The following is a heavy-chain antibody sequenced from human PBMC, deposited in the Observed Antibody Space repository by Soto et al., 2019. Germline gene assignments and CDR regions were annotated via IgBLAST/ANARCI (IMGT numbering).Heavy chain of an antibody. J-gene: IGHJ6*03. D-gene: IGHD3-3*01. Sequence: EVQLVESGGGLVQPGGSLTLSCAASGFTFSVSALHWVRHPSGRGLEWVGRIRSRGNNYATAYAASMDGRFTISRDDSKNTAYLQLNSLPTEDTAVYYCSTQVSDFSRGYPQYYMYVWGKGTTVTVS. CDR2: IRSRGNNYAT. CDR1: GFTFSVSA. V-gene: IGHV3-73*01. CDR3: STQVSDFSRGYPQYYMYV.